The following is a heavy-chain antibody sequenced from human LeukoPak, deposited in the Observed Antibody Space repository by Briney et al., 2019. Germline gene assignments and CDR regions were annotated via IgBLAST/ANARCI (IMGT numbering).Heavy chain of an antibody. CDR3: ARDRTYCSSTSCFRHLDY. D-gene: IGHD2-2*01. CDR2: IIPIFGTA. CDR1: GGTFSSYA. J-gene: IGHJ4*02. Sequence: SVKVSCKASGGTFSSYAISWVRQAPGQGLEWMGGIIPIFGTANYAQKFQGRVTITADESTSTAYMELSRLRSEDTAVYYCARDRTYCSSTSCFRHLDYWGQGTLVTVSS. V-gene: IGHV1-69*13.